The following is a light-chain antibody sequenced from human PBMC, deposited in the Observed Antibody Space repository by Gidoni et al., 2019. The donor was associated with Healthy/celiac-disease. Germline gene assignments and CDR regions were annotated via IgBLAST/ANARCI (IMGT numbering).Light chain of an antibody. V-gene: IGLV3-1*01. Sequence: SYELPQPPSVAVSPGQTARITCSGDKLGDKYACCYQQKPGQSPVLVIYQDSKRPSGIPERFSGSNSGNTATLTISGTQAMDEADYYCQAWDSSTGGVFGGGTKLTVL. J-gene: IGLJ2*01. CDR2: QDS. CDR3: QAWDSSTGGV. CDR1: KLGDKY.